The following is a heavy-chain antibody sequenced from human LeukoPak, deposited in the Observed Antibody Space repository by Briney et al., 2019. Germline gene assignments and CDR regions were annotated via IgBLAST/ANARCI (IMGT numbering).Heavy chain of an antibody. CDR1: GLTLRRNY. Sequence: GGPLTLPWAVSGLTLRRNYLIWLRPAPRRGVDCVPLIYGGGSTYYADSVKGRFTIYTDNSKNTIFLQLSSLRVEHTAVYYCAREGLYCGTLTCKDYWGRGTLVTVSS. CDR2: IYGGGST. J-gene: IGHJ4*02. D-gene: IGHD2-21*01. CDR3: AREGLYCGTLTCKDY. V-gene: IGHV3-53*01.